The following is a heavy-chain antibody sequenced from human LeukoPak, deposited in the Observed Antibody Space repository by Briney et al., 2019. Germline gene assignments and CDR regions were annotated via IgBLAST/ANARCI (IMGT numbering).Heavy chain of an antibody. D-gene: IGHD3-22*01. J-gene: IGHJ4*02. V-gene: IGHV4-30-2*01. CDR3: ARTHEPSLYDSSGYSPYFDY. CDR1: GGSISSGGYS. Sequence: SETLSLTCAVSGGSISSGGYSWSWIRQPPGKGLEWIGYIYHSGSTYYNPSLKSRVTISVDRSKNQFSLKLSSVTAADTAVYYCARTHEPSLYDSSGYSPYFDYWGQGTLVTVSS. CDR2: IYHSGST.